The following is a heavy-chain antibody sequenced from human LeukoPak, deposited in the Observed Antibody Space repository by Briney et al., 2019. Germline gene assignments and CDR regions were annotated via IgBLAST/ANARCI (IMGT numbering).Heavy chain of an antibody. D-gene: IGHD6-19*01. V-gene: IGHV1-2*06. J-gene: IGHJ5*02. Sequence: ASVKVSCKASGYTFTGYYMHWVRQAPGQGLEWMGRINPNSGGTNYAQKFQGRVTMTRDTSISTAYMELSRLRSEDTAVYYCARGGVAWLVLTHWFDPWGQGTLVTVSS. CDR2: INPNSGGT. CDR3: ARGGVAWLVLTHWFDP. CDR1: GYTFTGYY.